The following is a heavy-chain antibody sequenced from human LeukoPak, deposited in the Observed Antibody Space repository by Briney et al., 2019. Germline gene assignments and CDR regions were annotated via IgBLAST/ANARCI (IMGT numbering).Heavy chain of an antibody. J-gene: IGHJ4*02. CDR2: ISSNGGST. V-gene: IGHV3-64D*06. Sequence: GGSLRLSCSASGFTFSSFAMHWVRQAPGKGLEYVSAISSNGGSTYYADSVKGRFTISRDNSKNTLYLQMSSLRAEDTAVYYCVRRYGSGRYKYFDYWGQGTLVTVSS. CDR1: GFTFSSFA. D-gene: IGHD3-10*01. CDR3: VRRYGSGRYKYFDY.